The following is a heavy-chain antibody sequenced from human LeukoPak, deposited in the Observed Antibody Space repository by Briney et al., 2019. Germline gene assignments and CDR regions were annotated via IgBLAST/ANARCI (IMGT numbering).Heavy chain of an antibody. V-gene: IGHV4-59*08. J-gene: IGHJ6*02. CDR1: GASISSYY. Sequence: PSETLSLTCTVSGASISSYYWSWIRQPPGKGLEYIGYIHYSGITNYNPSLKSRVTISVDTSKNQFSLRLSSVTAADTAVYYCARQIQIFHLLSRDYYYGMDVWGQGTTVTVSS. CDR3: ARQIQIFHLLSRDYYYGMDV. D-gene: IGHD2-15*01. CDR2: IHYSGIT.